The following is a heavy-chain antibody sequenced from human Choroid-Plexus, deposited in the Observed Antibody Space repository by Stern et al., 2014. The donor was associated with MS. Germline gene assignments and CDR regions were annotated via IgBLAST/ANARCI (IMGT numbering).Heavy chain of an antibody. CDR2: GSYDGNNN. V-gene: IGHV3-30*18. J-gene: IGHJ5*02. D-gene: IGHD2/OR15-2a*01. CDR1: GFTFGSCA. CDR3: AKDRQYFTYFFDH. Sequence: VHLVESGGGVVQPGGPLRLSCVASGFTFGSCAMHWVRQAPGKGLEWVACGSYDGNNNYDSDSLKGRFTNSRDNSQNPLYIQMSSLRPEDTAVYYCAKDRQYFTYFFDHWGQGSLVTVSS.